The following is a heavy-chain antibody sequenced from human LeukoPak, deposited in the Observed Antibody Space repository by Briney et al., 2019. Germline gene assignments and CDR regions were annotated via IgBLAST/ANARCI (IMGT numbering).Heavy chain of an antibody. CDR3: ARGMTTVVTPSYYYYYMDV. J-gene: IGHJ6*03. CDR1: GGTFGSYA. Sequence: SVKVSCKASGGTFGSYAISWVRQAPGQGLEGMGGIIPIFGTANYAQKFQGRVTITADESTSTAYMKLSSLRSEDTAVYYCARGMTTVVTPSYYYYYMDVWGKGTTVTASS. V-gene: IGHV1-69*13. CDR2: IIPIFGTA. D-gene: IGHD4-23*01.